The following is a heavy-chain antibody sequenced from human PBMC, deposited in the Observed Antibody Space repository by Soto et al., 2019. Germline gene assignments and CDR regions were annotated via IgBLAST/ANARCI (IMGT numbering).Heavy chain of an antibody. CDR2: IFHSGST. CDR1: GGSIRSNNW. V-gene: IGHV4-4*02. D-gene: IGHD1-26*01. CDR3: ARVYSGSYSDS. J-gene: IGHJ4*02. Sequence: QVQLQESGPGLVKPSGTLSLTCAVSGGSIRSNNWWSWVRQPPGKGLEWIGEIFHSGSTNYNPSLKTRVTISVDKSQNQFSLKLSSVTAADTAVYYCARVYSGSYSDSWGQGTLVTVSS.